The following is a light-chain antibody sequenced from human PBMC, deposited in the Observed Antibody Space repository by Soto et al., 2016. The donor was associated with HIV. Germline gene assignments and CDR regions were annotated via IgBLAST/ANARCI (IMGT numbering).Light chain of an antibody. V-gene: IGKV2-28*01. J-gene: IGKJ1*01. CDR2: LGS. CDR3: MQALQTPRT. CDR1: QSLLHSNGYNY. Sequence: DIVMTQSPLSLPVTPGEPASISCRSSQSLLHSNGYNYLDWYLQKPGQSPQLLIYLGSNRASGVPDRFSGSGSGTDFTLKISRVEAADVGVYYCMQALQTPRTFGQGTKVEMK.